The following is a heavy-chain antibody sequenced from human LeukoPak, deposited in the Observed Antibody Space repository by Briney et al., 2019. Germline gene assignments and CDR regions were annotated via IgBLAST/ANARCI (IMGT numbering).Heavy chain of an antibody. CDR1: GFTFSSYW. CDR3: ARGELDVEYYFDY. Sequence: GGSLRLSCAASGFTFSSYWMHWVRQAPGKGLVWVSRINSDGSSTSYADSVKGRFTISRDNSKNTLYLQMNSLRAEDTAVYYCARGELDVEYYFDYWGQGTLVTVPS. J-gene: IGHJ4*02. V-gene: IGHV3-74*01. D-gene: IGHD5-24*01. CDR2: INSDGSST.